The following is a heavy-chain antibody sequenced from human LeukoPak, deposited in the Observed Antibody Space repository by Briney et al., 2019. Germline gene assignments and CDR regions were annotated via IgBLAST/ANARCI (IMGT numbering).Heavy chain of an antibody. CDR2: ISYDGSNK. J-gene: IGHJ4*02. V-gene: IGHV3-30*18. CDR3: AKRGSAVIDY. CDR1: GFTFSNYG. D-gene: IGHD3-10*01. Sequence: GGSLRLSCAASGFTFSNYGMHWVRQAPGKGLEWVAVISYDGSNKYYADSVKGRFTISRDNSKNTLYLQMNSLRAEDTAVYYCAKRGSAVIDYWGQGTLVTVSS.